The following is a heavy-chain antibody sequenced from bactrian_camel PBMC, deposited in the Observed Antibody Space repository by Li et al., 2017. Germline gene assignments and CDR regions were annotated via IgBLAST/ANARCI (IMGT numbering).Heavy chain of an antibody. V-gene: IGHV3S1*01. CDR2: IYTPDSTT. CDR1: GHTVNC. J-gene: IGHJ4*01. CDR3: AQGSSIACRTGGNCPTP. D-gene: IGHD7*01. Sequence: VQLVESGGGSVQAGESLRLSCAASGHTVNCVRWYRQAPGKEREGLVAIYTPDSTTYYADSVKGRFTISKDDAKYTLYLQMDSLKTEDTAVYYCAQGSSIACRTGGNCPTPRGQGTQVTVS.